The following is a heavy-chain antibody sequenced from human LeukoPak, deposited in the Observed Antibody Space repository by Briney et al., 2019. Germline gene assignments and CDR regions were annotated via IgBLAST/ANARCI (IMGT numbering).Heavy chain of an antibody. J-gene: IGHJ6*02. CDR1: GFAFHNYA. Sequence: GGSLRLSCVGSGFAFHNYAMRWVRRPPGKGLEWVSAINWNSDTKAYADSMKGRFTISRDRARNSLYLQMDSLRPEDTALYYCAKDTGGNGAYFYAMDVWGQGTSVTVSS. CDR3: AKDTGGNGAYFYAMDV. CDR2: INWNSDTK. D-gene: IGHD4-23*01. V-gene: IGHV3-9*01.